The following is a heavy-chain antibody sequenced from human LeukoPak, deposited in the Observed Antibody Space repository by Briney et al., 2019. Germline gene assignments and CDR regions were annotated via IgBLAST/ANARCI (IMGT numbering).Heavy chain of an antibody. J-gene: IGHJ6*03. Sequence: SETLSLTCTVSGGSISSSSYYWGWIRQPPGKGLEWIGSIYYSGSTYYNPSLKSRVTISVDTSKNQFSLKLSSVTAADTAVYYCARLYYYHMDVWGKGTTVTISS. CDR3: ARLYYYHMDV. CDR2: IYYSGST. V-gene: IGHV4-39*01. CDR1: GGSISSSSYY.